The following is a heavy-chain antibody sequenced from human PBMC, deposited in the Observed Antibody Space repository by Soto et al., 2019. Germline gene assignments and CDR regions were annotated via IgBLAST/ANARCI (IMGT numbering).Heavy chain of an antibody. CDR3: ARGGFYWPIGVGDDAFDI. CDR1: GYTFTGYY. D-gene: IGHD3-10*01. CDR2: INPNSGGT. J-gene: IGHJ3*02. Sequence: ASVKVSRKASGYTFTGYYMHWVRQAPGQGLEWMGWINPNSGGTNYAQKFQGWVTMTRDTSISTAYMELSRLRSDDTAVYYCARGGFYWPIGVGDDAFDIWGQGTMVTVSS. V-gene: IGHV1-2*04.